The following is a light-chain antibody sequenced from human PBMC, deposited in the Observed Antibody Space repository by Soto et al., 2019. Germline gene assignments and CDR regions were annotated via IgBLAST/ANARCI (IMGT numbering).Light chain of an antibody. CDR1: SSDVGGYNY. J-gene: IGLJ2*01. V-gene: IGLV2-14*01. CDR3: RSYTSSSTHVV. CDR2: DVS. Sequence: QSALTQPASVSGSPGQSITISCTGTSSDVGGYNYVSWYQQHPGKAPKLMIYDVSNRPSGVSDRFSGSKSGNTASLPISGLQAEDEADYYCRSYTSSSTHVVFGGGTKLTVL.